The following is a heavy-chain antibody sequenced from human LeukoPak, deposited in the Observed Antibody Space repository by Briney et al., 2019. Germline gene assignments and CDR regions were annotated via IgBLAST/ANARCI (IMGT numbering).Heavy chain of an antibody. CDR3: ARFDASGSYYYFDY. D-gene: IGHD3-10*01. CDR2: ISGISTYI. V-gene: IGHV3-21*01. J-gene: IGHJ4*02. CDR1: GFTFSSYS. Sequence: PGGSLRLSCAASGFTFSSYSMNWVRQAPGKGLEWVSSISGISTYIYYADSLKGRFTISRDSAKNSLYLQMNSLGAEDTAVYYCARFDASGSYYYFDYWGQGTLVTVSS.